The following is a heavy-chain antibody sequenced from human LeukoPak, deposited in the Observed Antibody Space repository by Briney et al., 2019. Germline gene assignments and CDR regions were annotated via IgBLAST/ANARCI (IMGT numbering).Heavy chain of an antibody. CDR2: IYYSGST. V-gene: IGHV4-59*01. D-gene: IGHD5-12*01. CDR3: ARGARGYPDDNFDY. Sequence: SETLSLTCTVSGGSISSNYWSWIRQPPGKGLEWIGYIYYSGSTNYNPSLKSRVTISKDTSKNQFSLKLNSVTAADTAVYYCARGARGYPDDNFDYWGQGTLVTVSS. J-gene: IGHJ4*02. CDR1: GGSISSNY.